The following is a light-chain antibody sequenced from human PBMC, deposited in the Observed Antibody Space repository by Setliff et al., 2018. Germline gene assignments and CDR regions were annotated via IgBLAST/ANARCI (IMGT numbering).Light chain of an antibody. Sequence: QSALTQPPSVSGTPGQLVTISCSGSSSNIGRRTVNWYQQVPGMAPKLLIYSQNQRPSGVPDRFSASKSGTSASLAISGLQSDDEADYYCSAWDDSLNACVFGTGTRSPS. J-gene: IGLJ1*01. CDR3: SAWDDSLNACV. CDR2: SQN. V-gene: IGLV1-44*01. CDR1: SSNIGRRT.